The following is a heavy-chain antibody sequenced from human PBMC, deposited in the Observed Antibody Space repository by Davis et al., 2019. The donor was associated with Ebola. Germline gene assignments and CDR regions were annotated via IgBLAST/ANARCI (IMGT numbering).Heavy chain of an antibody. V-gene: IGHV3-30-3*01. CDR1: GFTFSSYA. D-gene: IGHD2-8*01. J-gene: IGHJ6*03. CDR3: ARVSALYSSYYMDV. Sequence: GESLKISCAASGFTFSSYAMHWVRQAPGKGLEWVAVISYDGSNKYYADSVKGRFTISRDNSKNTLYLQMNSLRAEDTAVYYCARVSALYSSYYMDVWGKGTTVTVSS. CDR2: ISYDGSNK.